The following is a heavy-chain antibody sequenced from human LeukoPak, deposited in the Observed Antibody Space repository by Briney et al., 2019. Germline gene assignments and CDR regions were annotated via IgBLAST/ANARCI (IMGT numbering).Heavy chain of an antibody. CDR3: AKAGIAAAGTYFDY. J-gene: IGHJ4*02. Sequence: GGSLTLSCAASGFTFSSYAMSWVRQAPGKGLEWVSAISGSGGSTYYADSVKGRFTIARDNSKNTLYPQMNSLRAEDTAVYYCAKAGIAAAGTYFDYWGQGTLVTVSS. D-gene: IGHD6-13*01. CDR1: GFTFSSYA. CDR2: ISGSGGST. V-gene: IGHV3-23*01.